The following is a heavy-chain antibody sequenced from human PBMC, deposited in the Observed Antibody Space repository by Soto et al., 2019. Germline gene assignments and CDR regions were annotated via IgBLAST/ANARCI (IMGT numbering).Heavy chain of an antibody. D-gene: IGHD2-15*01. CDR1: GFTFRSYW. CDR3: ASHGSRLYFDS. Sequence: GGSLRLSCAASGFTFRSYWMQWVRQAPGKGLVWVSWINSDGSSTSYADSVKGRFTISRDNAKNTLYLQMNSLRAEDTAVYYCASHGSRLYFDSWGQGTLVTVSS. CDR2: INSDGSST. V-gene: IGHV3-74*01. J-gene: IGHJ4*02.